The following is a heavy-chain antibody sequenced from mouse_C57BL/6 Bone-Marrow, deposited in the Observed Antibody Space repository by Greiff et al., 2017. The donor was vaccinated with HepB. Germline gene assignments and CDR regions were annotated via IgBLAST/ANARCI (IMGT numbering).Heavy chain of an antibody. CDR1: GFTFSLYG. D-gene: IGHD3-3*01. J-gene: IGHJ3*01. CDR3: ARRDLFVY. CDR2: INSNDGTT. Sequence: EVKLMESGGGLVQPGGSLKLSCAASGFTFSLYGMSWVRQTPDKRLELVASINSNDGTTYYADTIKGRFTITRDNAKNTLYLQMSSLKSEDTAIYCCARRDLFVYWGQGTLVTVSA. V-gene: IGHV5-6-3*01.